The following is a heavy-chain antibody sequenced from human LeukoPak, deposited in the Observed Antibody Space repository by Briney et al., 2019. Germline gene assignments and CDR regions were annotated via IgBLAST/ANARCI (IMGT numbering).Heavy chain of an antibody. Sequence: ASVKVSCKASGYTFTSYGISWVRQAPGQGLEWMGWISAYNGNTNYAQKLQGRVTMTTDTSTSTAYMELRSLRSDDTAVYYCARVRKPLLSKYHFDYWGQGTLVTVSS. CDR3: ARVRKPLLSKYHFDY. CDR2: ISAYNGNT. V-gene: IGHV1-18*01. CDR1: GYTFTSYG. D-gene: IGHD2-2*01. J-gene: IGHJ4*02.